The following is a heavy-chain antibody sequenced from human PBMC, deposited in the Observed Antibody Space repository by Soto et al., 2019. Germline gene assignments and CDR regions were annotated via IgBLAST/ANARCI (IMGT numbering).Heavy chain of an antibody. CDR3: GKDSQSVLVSAARVYGRDV. V-gene: IGHV3-23*01. CDR2: LSDSGGHT. CDR1: GFTFSSYA. J-gene: IGHJ6*02. D-gene: IGHD2-2*01. Sequence: EVQLLESGGGLVQHGGTLRLSCAGSGFTFSSYAMTWVRQAPGKGLEWVSTLSDSGGHTYYADSVKGRFTISRDNSKNTLYLQMNNLRAEDTAVYYCGKDSQSVLVSAARVYGRDVWGQGTTVTVSS.